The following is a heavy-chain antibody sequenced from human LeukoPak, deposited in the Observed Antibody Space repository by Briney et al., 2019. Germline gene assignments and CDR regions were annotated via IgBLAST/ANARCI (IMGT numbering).Heavy chain of an antibody. CDR2: IYYSGST. J-gene: IGHJ4*02. Sequence: SETLSLTCTVSGGSISSSSYYWGWIRQPPGKGLEWIGSIYYSGSTYYNPSLKSRVTISVDTSKNQFSLKLSSVTAADTAVYYCARAPRYYYDSSGYNYFDYWGQGTLVTVSS. V-gene: IGHV4-39*07. D-gene: IGHD3-22*01. CDR3: ARAPRYYYDSSGYNYFDY. CDR1: GGSISSSSYY.